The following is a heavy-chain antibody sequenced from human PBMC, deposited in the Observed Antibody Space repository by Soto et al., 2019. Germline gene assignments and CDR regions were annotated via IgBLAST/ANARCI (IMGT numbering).Heavy chain of an antibody. CDR3: AREMATSPSAFDI. J-gene: IGHJ3*02. CDR2: ISSSGSTI. D-gene: IGHD5-12*01. Sequence: GSLRLSCAASGFTFSSYEMNWVRQAPGKGLEWVSYISSSGSTIYYADSVKGRFTISRDNAKNSLYLQMNSLRAEDTAVYYCAREMATSPSAFDIWGQGTMVTVSS. V-gene: IGHV3-48*03. CDR1: GFTFSSYE.